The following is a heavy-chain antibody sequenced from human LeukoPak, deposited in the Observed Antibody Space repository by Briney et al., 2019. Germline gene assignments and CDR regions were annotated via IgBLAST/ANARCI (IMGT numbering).Heavy chain of an antibody. Sequence: AAVKVSCKASGYTFIGYYMYWVRQAPGQGLAWMGWINPNSGGTNYAQKFQGRVTMTRDTSISTAYMELSRLRSDDTAVYYCAREPGSSRWYAFNIWGQGTMVTVSS. J-gene: IGHJ3*02. CDR1: GYTFIGYY. CDR3: AREPGSSRWYAFNI. CDR2: INPNSGGT. D-gene: IGHD6-13*01. V-gene: IGHV1-2*02.